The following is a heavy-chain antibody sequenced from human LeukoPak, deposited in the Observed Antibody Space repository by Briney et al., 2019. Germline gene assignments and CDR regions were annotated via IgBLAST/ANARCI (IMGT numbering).Heavy chain of an antibody. CDR1: GFTFSEYA. D-gene: IGHD3-3*01. Sequence: GGSLRLSCAASGFTFSEYATHWVRQAPGKGLEWVAVISYDGRQKYYGDSVKGRFTISRDNPKNTLYLQMNSLRDDDTAVYYCARVFLERLTSGYFDNWGQGTLVTVSP. V-gene: IGHV3-30-3*01. CDR3: ARVFLERLTSGYFDN. CDR2: ISYDGRQK. J-gene: IGHJ4*02.